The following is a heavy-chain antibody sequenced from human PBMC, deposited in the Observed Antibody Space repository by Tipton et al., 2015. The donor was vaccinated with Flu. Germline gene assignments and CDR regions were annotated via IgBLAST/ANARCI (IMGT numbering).Heavy chain of an antibody. Sequence: LRLSCTVSGGSISSYYWSWIRQPPGKGLEWFGYIYYSGSTNYNPSLKSRVTISVDTSQNQFSLKLSSVTAADTAVYYCARELNYGMDVWGQGTTVTVSS. CDR2: IYYSGST. J-gene: IGHJ6*02. CDR1: GGSISSYY. CDR3: ARELNYGMDV. V-gene: IGHV4-59*01.